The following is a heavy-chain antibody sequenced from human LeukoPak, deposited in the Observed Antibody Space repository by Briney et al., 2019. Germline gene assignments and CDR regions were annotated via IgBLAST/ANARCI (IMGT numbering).Heavy chain of an antibody. CDR3: ARDLPAGMAARPPYQLDY. V-gene: IGHV1-46*01. D-gene: IGHD6-6*01. Sequence: GASVKVSCKASGYTFTSYYVHWVRLAPGQGLEWMGIINPTTGSTTYAQRFQGRVTLTTETSTSTVYMELRSLKSDDTAVYYCARDLPAGMAARPPYQLDYWGQGTRVTVSS. J-gene: IGHJ4*02. CDR1: GYTFTSYY. CDR2: INPTTGST.